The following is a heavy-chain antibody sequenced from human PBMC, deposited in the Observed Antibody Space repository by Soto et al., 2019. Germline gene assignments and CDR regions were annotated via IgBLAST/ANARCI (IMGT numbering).Heavy chain of an antibody. D-gene: IGHD3-3*01. CDR3: TRDPDDFWSGYRAYY. J-gene: IGHJ4*02. CDR2: IRSKAYGGTT. Sequence: GGSLRLSCTASGFTFGDYAMSWFRQAPGKGLEWVGFIRSKAYGGTTEYAASVKGRFTISRDDSKSIAYLQMNSLKAEDTAVYYCTRDPDDFWSGYRAYYWGQGTLVTVSS. CDR1: GFTFGDYA. V-gene: IGHV3-49*03.